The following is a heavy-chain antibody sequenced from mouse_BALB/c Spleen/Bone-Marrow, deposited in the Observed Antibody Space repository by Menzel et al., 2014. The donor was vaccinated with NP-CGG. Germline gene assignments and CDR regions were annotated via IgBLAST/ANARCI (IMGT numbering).Heavy chain of an antibody. Sequence: QVQLKQSGAELVRPGSSVKISCKASGYAFSSYWMNWVKQRPGQGLEWIGQIYPGDGDTNYSGKFKGKATLTADKSSSTAYMQLSSLTSEDSAVYFCARLDGYYPYYAMDYWGQGTSVTVSS. V-gene: IGHV1-80*01. D-gene: IGHD2-3*01. CDR2: IYPGDGDT. CDR3: ARLDGYYPYYAMDY. J-gene: IGHJ4*01. CDR1: GYAFSSYW.